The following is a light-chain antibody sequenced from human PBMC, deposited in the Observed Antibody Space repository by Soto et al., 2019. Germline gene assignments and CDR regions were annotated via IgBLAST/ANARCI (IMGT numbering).Light chain of an antibody. CDR2: GAS. J-gene: IGKJ1*01. V-gene: IGKV3D-15*01. CDR1: RSVSSN. Sequence: EIVMTQSPATLSVSPGERATLSCRASRSVSSNLAWYQQKPGQAPCLLIYGASTRATGIPARFSGSGSGTEFTLTISSLQSEDFAVYYCQQYNDSPTFGQGTKVEIQ. CDR3: QQYNDSPT.